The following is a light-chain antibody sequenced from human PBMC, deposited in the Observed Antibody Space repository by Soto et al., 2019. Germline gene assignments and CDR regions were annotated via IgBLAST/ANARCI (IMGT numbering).Light chain of an antibody. CDR3: QQGNNFPFT. Sequence: DIQMTQSPSSMSASVGDTVTITCRSSQDISRWLAWYQLKPGQAPKFLIYAASNLQNGDPSRFSGSGSGTDFTLTISNLQPEDFATYYCQQGNNFPFTFGQGTRLENK. V-gene: IGKV1D-12*01. J-gene: IGKJ5*01. CDR2: AAS. CDR1: QDISRW.